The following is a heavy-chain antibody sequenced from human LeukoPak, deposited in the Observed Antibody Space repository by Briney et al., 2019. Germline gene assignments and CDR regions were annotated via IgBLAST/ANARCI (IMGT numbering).Heavy chain of an antibody. D-gene: IGHD6-19*01. J-gene: IGHJ4*02. CDR2: IYNDGST. CDR3: ARDPNSSVWYVLDY. V-gene: IGHV3-53*01. Sequence: EGSLRLSSAASGFSVSTDHMSWVRQAPGKGLEWVSVIYNDGSTYYADTVKGRFTISRDNSKNTVDLLVNSLRAEDTAVYYCARDPNSSVWYVLDYWGQGTLVTVSS. CDR1: GFSVSTDH.